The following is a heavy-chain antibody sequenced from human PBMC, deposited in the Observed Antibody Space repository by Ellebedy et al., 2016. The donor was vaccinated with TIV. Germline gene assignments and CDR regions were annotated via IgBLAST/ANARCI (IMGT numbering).Heavy chain of an antibody. Sequence: GGSLRLSCAASGFSFRNYWMGWVRQAPGKGLEWVANIYQDGSERHYVDSVKGRFTIFRDNAKNSLYLQMNSLRAEDTAVYFCARRGSYGDYAVQVNSWFDRWGRGTLVTVSS. CDR1: GFSFRNYW. CDR3: ARRGSYGDYAVQVNSWFDR. CDR2: IYQDGSER. V-gene: IGHV3-7*01. J-gene: IGHJ5*02. D-gene: IGHD4-17*01.